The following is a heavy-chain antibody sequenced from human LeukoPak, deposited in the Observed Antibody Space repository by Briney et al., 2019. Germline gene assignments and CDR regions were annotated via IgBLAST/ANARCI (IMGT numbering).Heavy chain of an antibody. D-gene: IGHD1-1*01. J-gene: IGHJ5*02. V-gene: IGHV1-2*02. Sequence: ASVKVSCKASGYTFTGYYMHWVRQAPGQGLEWMGWINPNSGGTSYAQKFQGRVTMTRDTSISTAYMDLSRLQSDDTAVYYCAREYVNSGFDLWGQGTLVTVSS. CDR1: GYTFTGYY. CDR3: AREYVNSGFDL. CDR2: INPNSGGT.